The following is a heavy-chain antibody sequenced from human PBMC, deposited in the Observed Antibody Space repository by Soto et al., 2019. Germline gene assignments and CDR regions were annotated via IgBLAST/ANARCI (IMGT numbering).Heavy chain of an antibody. V-gene: IGHV4-39*01. Sequence: SETLSLTCTVSGGSISSSSYYWGWIRQPPGKGLEWIGSIYYSGSTYYNPSLKSRVTISVDTSKNQFSLKLSSVTAADTAVYYCARLRSGSYYNLDRVRKRNWFDPWGQGTLVTVSS. CDR1: GGSISSSSYY. CDR3: ARLRSGSYYNLDRVRKRNWFDP. D-gene: IGHD3-10*02. J-gene: IGHJ5*02. CDR2: IYYSGST.